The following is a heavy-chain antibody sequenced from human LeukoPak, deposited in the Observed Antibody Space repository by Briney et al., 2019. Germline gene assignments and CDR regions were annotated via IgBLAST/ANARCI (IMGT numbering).Heavy chain of an antibody. CDR3: ARGYCGGDCYFDY. CDR1: GFTFSSYW. J-gene: IGHJ4*02. V-gene: IGHV3-53*01. CDR2: IYSGGST. Sequence: GGSLRLSCAASGFTFSSYWMSWARQAPGKGLEWVSVIYSGGSTYYADSVKGRFTISRDNSKNTLYLQMNSLRTEDTAVYYCARGYCGGDCYFDYWGQGTLVTVSS. D-gene: IGHD2-21*02.